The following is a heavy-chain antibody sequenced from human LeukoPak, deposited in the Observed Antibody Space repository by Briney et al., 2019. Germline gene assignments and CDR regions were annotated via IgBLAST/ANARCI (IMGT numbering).Heavy chain of an antibody. D-gene: IGHD1-26*01. CDR2: IGSSSLII. J-gene: IGHJ4*02. Sequence: HPGGSLRLSCAASGFTFSSYAMSWVRQAPGKGLEWISYIGSSSLIIYYADSVKGRFTISRDNSKNTLYLQMNSLRAEDTAVYYCAKEGRVGATITLGYWGQGTLVTVSS. CDR1: GFTFSSYA. V-gene: IGHV3-48*01. CDR3: AKEGRVGATITLGY.